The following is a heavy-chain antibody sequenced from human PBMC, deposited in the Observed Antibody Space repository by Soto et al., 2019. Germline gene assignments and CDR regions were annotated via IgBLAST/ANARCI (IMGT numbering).Heavy chain of an antibody. V-gene: IGHV3-33*01. Sequence: QVQLVESGGGVVQPGRSLRLSCAASGFTFSSYGMHWVRQAPGKGLEWVAVIWYDGSNKYYADSVKGRFTISRDNSKNPLYLQMNSLRAEDTAVYYCARALSRYCSGGSCQGLIDYWGQGTLVTVSS. J-gene: IGHJ4*02. CDR1: GFTFSSYG. CDR3: ARALSRYCSGGSCQGLIDY. D-gene: IGHD2-15*01. CDR2: IWYDGSNK.